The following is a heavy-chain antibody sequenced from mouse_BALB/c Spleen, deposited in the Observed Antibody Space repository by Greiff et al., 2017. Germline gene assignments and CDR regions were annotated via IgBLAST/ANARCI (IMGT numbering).Heavy chain of an antibody. CDR1: GYTFTSYW. Sequence: QVQLQQSGAELARPGASVKLSCKASGYTFTSYWMQWVKQRPGQGLEWIGAIYPGDGDTRYTQKFKGKATLTADKSSSTAYMQLSSLASEDSAVYYGAKDCEYDGRAYYFDYWGQGTTLTVSS. V-gene: IGHV1-87*01. CDR3: AKDCEYDGRAYYFDY. D-gene: IGHD2-4*01. CDR2: IYPGDGDT. J-gene: IGHJ2*01.